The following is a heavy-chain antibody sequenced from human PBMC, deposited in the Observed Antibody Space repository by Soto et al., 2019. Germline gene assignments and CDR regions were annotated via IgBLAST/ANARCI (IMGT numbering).Heavy chain of an antibody. V-gene: IGHV1-24*01. CDR1: GYTLTELS. Sequence: ASVKVSCTVSGYTLTELSMHWVRQAPGKGLEWMGGFDPEDGETIYAQKFQGRVTMTEDTSTDTAYMELSSLRSEDTAVYYCARDPSRDGYRGYYYGMDVWGQGTTVTVSS. CDR2: FDPEDGET. J-gene: IGHJ6*02. D-gene: IGHD5-12*01. CDR3: ARDPSRDGYRGYYYGMDV.